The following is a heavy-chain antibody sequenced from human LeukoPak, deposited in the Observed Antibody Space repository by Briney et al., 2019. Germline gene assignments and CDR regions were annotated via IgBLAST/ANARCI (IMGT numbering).Heavy chain of an antibody. J-gene: IGHJ5*02. CDR3: ARGTAMSDVGWFDP. Sequence: GASVKVSCKASGYTFTSYDINWVRQATGQGLEWMGWMSPNSGNTGYAQKFQGRVTMTRNTSISTAYMELSSLRSEDTAVYYCARGTAMSDVGWFDPWGQGTLVTVSS. CDR2: MSPNSGNT. V-gene: IGHV1-8*01. CDR1: GYTFTSYD. D-gene: IGHD5-18*01.